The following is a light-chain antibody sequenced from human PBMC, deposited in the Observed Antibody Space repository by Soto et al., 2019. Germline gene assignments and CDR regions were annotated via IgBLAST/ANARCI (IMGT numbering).Light chain of an antibody. CDR1: SGHSSYI. CDR3: ETWDSNPHVV. Sequence: QLVLTQSSSASASLGSSVKLTCTLSSGHSSYIIAWHQQQPGKAPRYLMKLEGSGSYNKASGVPDRFSGSSSGADRDLTISNLQSEDVADYYCETWDSNPHVVFGGGTKLTVL. CDR2: LEGSGSY. V-gene: IGLV4-60*03. J-gene: IGLJ2*01.